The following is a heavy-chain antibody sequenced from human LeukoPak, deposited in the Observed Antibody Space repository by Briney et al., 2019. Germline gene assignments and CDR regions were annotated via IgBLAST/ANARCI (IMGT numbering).Heavy chain of an antibody. CDR2: IDYAGGST. V-gene: IGHV3-23*01. Sequence: AGGSLRLSCAASGFTFNNYVMSWVRQAPGRGLEWVSGIDYAGGSTNYADSVQGRFTVSRDNSKNTLYLQMNSLRAEDTAIYYSAATRVCGGVLLRPNCLYFEDWGQGTLVTVSS. CDR3: AATRVCGGVLLRPNCLYFED. CDR1: GFTFNNYV. J-gene: IGHJ4*02. D-gene: IGHD3-10*01.